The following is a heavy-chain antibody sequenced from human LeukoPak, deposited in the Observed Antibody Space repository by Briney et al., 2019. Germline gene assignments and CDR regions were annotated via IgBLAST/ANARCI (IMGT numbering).Heavy chain of an antibody. D-gene: IGHD3-16*02. CDR1: GGSSSSSSYY. J-gene: IGHJ4*02. CDR2: IYYTGST. CDR3: ARRFLRLGELSPIDY. V-gene: IGHV4-39*01. Sequence: PSETLSLTCTVSGGSSSSSSYYWGWIRQPPGKGVGWIGSIYYTGSTYYNPALKSRVTISVDTSKNQFSLKLSSVTAADTAVYYCARRFLRLGELSPIDYWGQGTLVTVSS.